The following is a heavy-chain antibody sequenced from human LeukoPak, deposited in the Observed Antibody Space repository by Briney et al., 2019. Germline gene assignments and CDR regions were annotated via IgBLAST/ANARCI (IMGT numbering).Heavy chain of an antibody. D-gene: IGHD1-26*01. CDR1: GFTFSSYA. Sequence: GGSLRLSCAASGFTFSSYAMAWVRQAPGKGLVWVSRINSDGSSTSYADSVKGRFTISRDNAKNTLYLQMNSLRAEDTAVYYCARDSGSGSYYGYWGQGTLVTVSS. J-gene: IGHJ4*02. CDR2: INSDGSST. V-gene: IGHV3-74*01. CDR3: ARDSGSGSYYGY.